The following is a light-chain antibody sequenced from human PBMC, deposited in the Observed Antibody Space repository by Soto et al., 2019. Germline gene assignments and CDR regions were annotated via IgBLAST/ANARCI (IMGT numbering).Light chain of an antibody. V-gene: IGLV2-11*01. CDR2: DVT. Sequence: QSALTQPRSVSGSPGQSVTISCTGTNSDVGGYNYVSWYQQHPGKAPKFMIYDVTKRPSGVPDRFSGSKSGNTASLTISGLQTEDEADYYCCSYAGSYTWVFGGGTKLT. CDR1: NSDVGGYNY. CDR3: CSYAGSYTWV. J-gene: IGLJ3*02.